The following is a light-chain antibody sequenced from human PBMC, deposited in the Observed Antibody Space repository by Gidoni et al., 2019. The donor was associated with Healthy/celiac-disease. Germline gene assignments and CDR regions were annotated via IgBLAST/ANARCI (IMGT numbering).Light chain of an antibody. CDR2: DAS. Sequence: EIVLTQSPATLSLSPGERATLSCRASQSVSSDLAWYQQKPDQAPRLLIYDASNRATGIPARFGGGGSGADFTLTISSLEPEDFTVYCYQQHSNWPPTFGPGTKVEIK. V-gene: IGKV3-11*01. J-gene: IGKJ3*01. CDR3: QQHSNWPPT. CDR1: QSVSSD.